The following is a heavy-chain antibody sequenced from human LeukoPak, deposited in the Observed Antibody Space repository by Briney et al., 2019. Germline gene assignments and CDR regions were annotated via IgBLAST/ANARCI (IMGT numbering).Heavy chain of an antibody. CDR2: INHSGST. V-gene: IGHV4-34*01. J-gene: IGHJ4*02. CDR3: ARPHYGSGLGY. Sequence: PSETLSLTCAVYGGSFSGYYWSWIRQPPGKGLEWIGEINHSGSTNYNPSLKSRVTISVDTSKNQFSLKLSSVTAADTAVYYCARPHYGSGLGYWGQGTLVTVSS. D-gene: IGHD3-10*01. CDR1: GGSFSGYY.